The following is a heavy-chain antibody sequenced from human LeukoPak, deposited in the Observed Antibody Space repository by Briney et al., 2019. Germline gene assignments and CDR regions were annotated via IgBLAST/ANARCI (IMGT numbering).Heavy chain of an antibody. CDR2: INHSGST. Sequence: PSETLSLTCAVYGGSFSGYYWSWIRQPPGKGLEWIGEINHSGSTNYNPSLKSRVTISLDTSKNQFSLNLNSVTAADTAVYYCARSTFCSSTSCSPGVDVWGQGTTVIVSS. J-gene: IGHJ6*02. CDR1: GGSFSGYY. V-gene: IGHV4-34*01. CDR3: ARSTFCSSTSCSPGVDV. D-gene: IGHD2-2*01.